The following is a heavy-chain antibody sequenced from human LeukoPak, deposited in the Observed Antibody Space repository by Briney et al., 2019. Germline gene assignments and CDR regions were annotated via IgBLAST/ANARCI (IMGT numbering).Heavy chain of an antibody. Sequence: GGSLRLSCAASGFTFSSYSMDWVRQAPGKGLEWVSSISSSSSYIYYADSVKGRFTISRDNAKNSLYLQMNSLRAEDTAVYYCARDSAADCSGGSCYSDFQHWGQGTLVTVSS. CDR2: ISSSSSYI. V-gene: IGHV3-21*01. D-gene: IGHD2-15*01. CDR1: GFTFSSYS. CDR3: ARDSAADCSGGSCYSDFQH. J-gene: IGHJ1*01.